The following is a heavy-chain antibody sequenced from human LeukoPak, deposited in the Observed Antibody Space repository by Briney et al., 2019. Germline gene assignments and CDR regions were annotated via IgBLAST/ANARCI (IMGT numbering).Heavy chain of an antibody. D-gene: IGHD2-15*01. Sequence: SQTLSLTCTVSGGSISSGSDYWSWIRQPAGKGLEWIGRIYTSGSTNYNPSLKSRVTISVDTSKNQFSLKLSSVTAADTAVYYCARDHAAFDYWGQGTLVTVSS. V-gene: IGHV4-61*02. CDR2: IYTSGST. J-gene: IGHJ4*02. CDR1: GGSISSGSDY. CDR3: ARDHAAFDY.